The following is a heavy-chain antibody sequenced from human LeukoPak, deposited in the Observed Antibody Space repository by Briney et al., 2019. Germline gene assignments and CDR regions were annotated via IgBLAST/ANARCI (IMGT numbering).Heavy chain of an antibody. CDR3: ARSVLTGYDYYYGMDV. CDR2: ISAYNGNT. CDR1: GYTFTSYG. V-gene: IGHV1-18*01. Sequence: ASVKVSCKASGYTFTSYGISWVRQAPGQGLEWMGWISAYNGNTNYAQKLQGRVTMTTDTSTSTAYMELRSLRSDDTAVYYCARSVLTGYDYYYGMDVWGQGTTVTVSS. J-gene: IGHJ6*02. D-gene: IGHD3-9*01.